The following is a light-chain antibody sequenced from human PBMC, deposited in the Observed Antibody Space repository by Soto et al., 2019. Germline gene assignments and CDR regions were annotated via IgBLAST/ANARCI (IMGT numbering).Light chain of an antibody. Sequence: QSVLTQPPSASASLGASVTLTCTLSSGYSNYKVDWYQQRPGKGPRFVMRVGTGGIVGSKGDGIPDRFSVLGSGLNRYLTIKNIQEEDESDYHCGADHGSGSNFVREFGGGTKVTVL. V-gene: IGLV9-49*01. CDR1: SGYSNYK. J-gene: IGLJ2*01. CDR2: VGTGGIVG. CDR3: GADHGSGSNFVRE.